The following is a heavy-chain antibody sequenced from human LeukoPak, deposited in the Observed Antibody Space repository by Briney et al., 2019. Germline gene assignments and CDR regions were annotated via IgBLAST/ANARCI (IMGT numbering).Heavy chain of an antibody. CDR3: ASPDESYPDAFDI. J-gene: IGHJ3*02. CDR2: ISAYNGST. CDR1: GYTFTSYG. D-gene: IGHD1-14*01. V-gene: IGHV1-18*01. Sequence: ASVKVSCKASGYTFTSYGISWVRQAPGQGLEWMGWISAYNGSTNYAQKLQGRVTMTTDTSTSTAYMELRSLRSDDTAVYYCASPDESYPDAFDIWGQGTMVTVSS.